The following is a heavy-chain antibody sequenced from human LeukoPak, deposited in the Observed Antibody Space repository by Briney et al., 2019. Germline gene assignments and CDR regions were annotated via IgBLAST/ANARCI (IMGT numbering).Heavy chain of an antibody. D-gene: IGHD6-13*01. V-gene: IGHV2-70*11. CDR3: ARIMTTSTIAAAGPYYYYYMDV. Sequence: ESGPTLVNPPQTLTLTCTFSGFSLSTSGMCVSWIRQPPGKALEWLARIDWDDDKYYSTSLKTRLTISKDTSKNQVVLTMTNMDPVDTATYYCARIMTTSTIAAAGPYYYYYMDVWGKGTTVTVSS. CDR1: GFSLSTSGMC. CDR2: IDWDDDK. J-gene: IGHJ6*03.